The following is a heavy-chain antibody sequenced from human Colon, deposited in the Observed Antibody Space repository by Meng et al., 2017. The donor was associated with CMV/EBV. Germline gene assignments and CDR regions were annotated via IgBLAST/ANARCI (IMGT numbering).Heavy chain of an antibody. V-gene: IGHV3-23*01. CDR2: ISGRGDYT. CDR1: GFTFAGYA. J-gene: IGHJ4*02. CDR3: TRDVNWEFFDY. Sequence: GGSLRLSCAASGFTFAGYAMNWVRQAPGQGLEWVSSISGRGDYTYYADSVKGRFTISRDNAQNTLYLQMNSLRAEDTAVYYCTRDVNWEFFDYWGQGTLVTVSS. D-gene: IGHD7-27*01.